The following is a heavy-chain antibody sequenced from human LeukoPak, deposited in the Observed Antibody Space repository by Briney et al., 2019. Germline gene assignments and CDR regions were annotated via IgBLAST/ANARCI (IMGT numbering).Heavy chain of an antibody. D-gene: IGHD2-2*02. J-gene: IGHJ4*02. Sequence: AAPVKVSCKASGYTFTSYDINWVRQATGQGLEWMGWMNPNSGNTGYAQKFQGRVTMTRNTSISTAYMELSSLRSEDTAVYYCARADSPAAAILAAFDYWGRGTLVTVSS. CDR1: GYTFTSYD. CDR3: ARADSPAAAILAAFDY. CDR2: MNPNSGNT. V-gene: IGHV1-8*01.